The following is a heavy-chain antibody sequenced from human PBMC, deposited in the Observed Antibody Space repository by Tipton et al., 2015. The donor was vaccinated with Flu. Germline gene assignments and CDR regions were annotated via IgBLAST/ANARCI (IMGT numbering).Heavy chain of an antibody. J-gene: IGHJ5*02. D-gene: IGHD6-13*01. Sequence: LRLSCTVSGGSINSTTHYWGWVRQPPGKGLEWIATVFHSGLTYYNPSLKSRVSIAIDTSKNQFSLRMNSVTAADSAVYYCARDFHPTSSWFDPWGQGTLVTVSS. CDR3: ARDFHPTSSWFDP. CDR1: GGSINSTTHY. V-gene: IGHV4-39*07. CDR2: VFHSGLT.